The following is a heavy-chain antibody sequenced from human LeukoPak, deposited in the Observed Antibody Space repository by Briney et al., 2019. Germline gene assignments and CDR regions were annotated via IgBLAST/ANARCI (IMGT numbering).Heavy chain of an antibody. V-gene: IGHV4-59*01. CDR2: IYYSGST. Sequence: PSETLSLTCTVSGGSISSYYWSWIRQPPGKGLEWIGYIYYSGSTNYNPSLKSRVTISVDTSKNQFSLKLSSVTAADTAVYYCARDHKAPKLTLEWLLGDRYFDLWGRGTLVTVSS. CDR3: ARDHKAPKLTLEWLLGDRYFDL. CDR1: GGSISSYY. J-gene: IGHJ2*01. D-gene: IGHD3-3*01.